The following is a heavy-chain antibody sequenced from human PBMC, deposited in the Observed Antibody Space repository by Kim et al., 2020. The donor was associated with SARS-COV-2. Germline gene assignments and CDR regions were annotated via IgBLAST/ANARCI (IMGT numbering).Heavy chain of an antibody. D-gene: IGHD5-12*01. CDR2: YN. CDR3: ASDQSGYSCDY. J-gene: IGHJ4*02. V-gene: IGHV6-1*01. Sequence: YNDYAVSVISRITVNPDTSKNQFSLQVNSVTPEDTAVYYCASDQSGYSCDYWGQGTLVTVSS.